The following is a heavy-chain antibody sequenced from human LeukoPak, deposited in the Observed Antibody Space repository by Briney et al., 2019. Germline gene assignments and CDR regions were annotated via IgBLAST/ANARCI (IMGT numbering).Heavy chain of an antibody. D-gene: IGHD5-18*01. J-gene: IGHJ4*02. Sequence: SETLSLTCTVSGYSISSGYYWGWIRPPPGKGLEWIGSIYHSGSTYYNPSLKSRVTISVDTSKNQFSLKLSSVTAADTAVYYCARVGMGLWLNYWGQGTLVTVSS. CDR3: ARVGMGLWLNY. CDR2: IYHSGST. V-gene: IGHV4-38-2*02. CDR1: GYSISSGYY.